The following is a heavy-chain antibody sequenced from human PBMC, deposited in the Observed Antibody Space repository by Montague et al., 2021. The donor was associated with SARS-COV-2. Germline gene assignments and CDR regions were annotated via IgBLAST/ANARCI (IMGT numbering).Heavy chain of an antibody. CDR3: ARFPYYYDSSGSFDY. CDR2: IYYSGST. V-gene: IGHV4-34*01. J-gene: IGHJ4*02. Sequence: SETLSLTCAVYGGSFSGYYWSWIRQPPGKGLEWIGSIYYSGSTYYNPSLKSRVTISVDTSKNQFSLKLSSVTAADTAVYYCARFPYYYDSSGSFDYWGQGTLVTVSS. D-gene: IGHD3-22*01. CDR1: GGSFSGYY.